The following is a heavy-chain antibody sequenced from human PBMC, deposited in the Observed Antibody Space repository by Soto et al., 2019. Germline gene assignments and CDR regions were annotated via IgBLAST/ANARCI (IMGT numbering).Heavy chain of an antibody. CDR1: GGSISSYY. CDR2: IYYSGST. V-gene: IGHV4-59*08. CDR3: ASTSPYSSSWYYAFDI. D-gene: IGHD6-13*01. Sequence: SETLSLTCTVSGGSISSYYWSWIRQPPGKGLEWIGYIYYSGSTNYNPSLKSRVTISVDTSKNQFSLKLSSVTAADTAVYYCASTSPYSSSWYYAFDIWGQGTMVTVS. J-gene: IGHJ3*02.